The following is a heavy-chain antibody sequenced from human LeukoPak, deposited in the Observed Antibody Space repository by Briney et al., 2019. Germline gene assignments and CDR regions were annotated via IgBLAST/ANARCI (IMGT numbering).Heavy chain of an antibody. D-gene: IGHD3-22*01. V-gene: IGHV3-33*01. CDR1: GFTFSNYA. J-gene: IGHJ4*02. CDR2: IWYDGSNK. CDR3: ARDRGYLDY. Sequence: GSLRLSCAASGFTFSNYAMHWVRQAPGKGLEWVAVIWYDGSNKYYADSVTGRFTISRDNSKNTLFLQMDSLRAEDTAVYYCARDRGYLDYWGQGALLTVSS.